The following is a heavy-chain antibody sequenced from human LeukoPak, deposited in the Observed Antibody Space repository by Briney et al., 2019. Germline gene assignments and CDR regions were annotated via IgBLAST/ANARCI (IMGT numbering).Heavy chain of an antibody. D-gene: IGHD6-19*01. Sequence: GGSLRLSCAASGFTFSSYSMNWVRQAPGKGLEWVSSISSSSSYIYYADSVKGRFTISRDNAKNSVYLQMNSLRAEDTAVYYCARASSGWDNFDYWGQGTLVTVSS. J-gene: IGHJ4*02. CDR2: ISSSSSYI. CDR3: ARASSGWDNFDY. CDR1: GFTFSSYS. V-gene: IGHV3-21*01.